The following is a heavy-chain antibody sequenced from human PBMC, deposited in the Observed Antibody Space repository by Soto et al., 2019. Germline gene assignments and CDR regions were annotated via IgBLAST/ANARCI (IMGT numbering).Heavy chain of an antibody. D-gene: IGHD2-2*01. CDR3: AKFRVVPAPHHPLLELRVVDY. Sequence: GGSLRLSCAASGFTFSNAWMSWVRQAPGKGLEWVGRIKSKTDGGTTDYAAPVKGRFTISRDDSKNTLYLQMNSLKTEDTAVYYCAKFRVVPAPHHPLLELRVVDYWGQGTLVTVSS. V-gene: IGHV3-15*01. CDR1: GFTFSNAW. J-gene: IGHJ4*02. CDR2: IKSKTDGGTT.